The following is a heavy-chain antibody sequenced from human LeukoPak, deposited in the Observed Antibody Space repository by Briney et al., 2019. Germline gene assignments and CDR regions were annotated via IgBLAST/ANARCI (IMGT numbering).Heavy chain of an antibody. CDR3: ASVEMATITFDY. CDR2: IYYSGST. V-gene: IGHV4-39*07. J-gene: IGHJ4*02. Sequence: SETLSLTCTVSGGSISSSSYYWGWIRQPPGKGLEWIGSIYYSGSTYYNPSLKSRVTISVDTSKNQFSLKLSSVTAADTAVYYCASVEMATITFDYWGQGTLVTVSS. D-gene: IGHD5-24*01. CDR1: GGSISSSSYY.